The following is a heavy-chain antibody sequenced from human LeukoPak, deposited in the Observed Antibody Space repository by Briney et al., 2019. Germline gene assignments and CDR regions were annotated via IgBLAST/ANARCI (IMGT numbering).Heavy chain of an antibody. CDR1: GFTFSSYA. V-gene: IGHV3-21*05. CDR3: ARAMVRGVNGFDI. Sequence: GGSLRLSCTASGFTFSSYAMNWVRQAPGKGLEWVSYISSSSSYTNYADSVKGRFTISRDNAKNSLFLQMNSLRAEDTAVYYCARAMVRGVNGFDIWGQGTMVTVSS. D-gene: IGHD3-10*01. CDR2: ISSSSSYT. J-gene: IGHJ3*02.